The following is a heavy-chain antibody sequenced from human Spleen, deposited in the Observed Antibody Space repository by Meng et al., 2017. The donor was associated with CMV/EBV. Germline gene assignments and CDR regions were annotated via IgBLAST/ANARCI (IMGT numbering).Heavy chain of an antibody. V-gene: IGHV5-51*01. J-gene: IGHJ4*02. Sequence: KVSCKGSGYMFSNYWIAWVRQMPGKGLEWMGIIYPDDSDTRYSPSVQGQVTISADKSISTTYLQWRTVKASDTAIYSCARLSGDSSGFLDNWGQGTLVTVSS. D-gene: IGHD6-19*01. CDR1: GYMFSNYW. CDR3: ARLSGDSSGFLDN. CDR2: IYPDDSDT.